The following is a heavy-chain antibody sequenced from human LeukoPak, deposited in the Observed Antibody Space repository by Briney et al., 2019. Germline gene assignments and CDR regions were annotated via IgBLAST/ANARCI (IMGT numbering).Heavy chain of an antibody. D-gene: IGHD3-10*01. J-gene: IGHJ6*02. CDR3: AREQVDYGLYYYYYGMDV. CDR2: ISSSGSTI. Sequence: PGGSLRLSCAASGFTFSDYYMSWIRQAPGKGLEWVSYISSSGSTIYYADSVKGRFTISRDNAKNSLYLQMNSLRAEDTAVYYCAREQVDYGLYYYYYGMDVWGQGTTVTVSS. V-gene: IGHV3-11*01. CDR1: GFTFSDYY.